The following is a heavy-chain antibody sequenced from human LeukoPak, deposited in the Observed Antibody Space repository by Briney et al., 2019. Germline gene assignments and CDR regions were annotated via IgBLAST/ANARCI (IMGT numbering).Heavy chain of an antibody. Sequence: SQTLSLTCAISGDSVSSNSAAWNWIRQSPSRGLEWLGRTYYRSKWYNDYAVSVKSRITINPDTSKNQFSLQLNSVTPEDTAVYYCAREDFESVGADEAFDIWGQGTMVTVSS. CDR1: GDSVSSNSAA. J-gene: IGHJ3*02. V-gene: IGHV6-1*01. CDR2: TYYRSKWYN. D-gene: IGHD1-26*01. CDR3: AREDFESVGADEAFDI.